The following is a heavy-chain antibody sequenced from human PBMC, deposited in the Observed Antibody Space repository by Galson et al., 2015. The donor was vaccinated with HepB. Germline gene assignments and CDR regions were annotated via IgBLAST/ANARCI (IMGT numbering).Heavy chain of an antibody. CDR3: ARGNQRNYDFWSGLPKTYYYYYMDV. J-gene: IGHJ6*03. CDR1: GGTFSSYA. CDR2: IIPIFGTA. Sequence: SVKVSCKASGGTFSSYAISWVRQAPGQGLEWMGGIIPIFGTANYAQKFQGRVTITADESTSTAYMELSSLRSEDTAVYYCARGNQRNYDFWSGLPKTYYYYYMDVWGKGTTVTVSS. V-gene: IGHV1-69*13. D-gene: IGHD3-3*01.